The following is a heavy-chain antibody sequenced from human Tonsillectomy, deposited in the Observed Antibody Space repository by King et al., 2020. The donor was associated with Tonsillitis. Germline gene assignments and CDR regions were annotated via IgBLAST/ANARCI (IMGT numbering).Heavy chain of an antibody. D-gene: IGHD4-17*01. V-gene: IGHV3-30*02. CDR2: IRYDGSNK. CDR1: GFTFSSYG. Sequence: VQLVESGGGVVQPGGSLRLSCAASGFTFSSYGMHWVRQAPGKGLEWVAFIRYDGSNKYYADSVKGRFTISRDNSKNTLYLQMNSLRAEETAVCYCAKTHDDGDYFVDSWGQGTLVTVSS. CDR3: AKTHDDGDYFVDS. J-gene: IGHJ4*02.